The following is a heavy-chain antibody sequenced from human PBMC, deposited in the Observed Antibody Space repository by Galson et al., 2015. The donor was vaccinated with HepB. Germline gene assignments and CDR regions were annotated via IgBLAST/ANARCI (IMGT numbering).Heavy chain of an antibody. J-gene: IGHJ4*02. CDR1: GFTVSSNY. Sequence: SLRLSCAASGFTVSSNYMSWVRQAPGKGLERVSVIYSGGSTYYADSVKGRFTISRDNSKNTLYLRMSSLRAEDTAVYYCVKDGGGYNWNYFDYWGQGTLVTVSS. V-gene: IGHV3-66*01. CDR2: IYSGGST. D-gene: IGHD1-20*01. CDR3: VKDGGGYNWNYFDY.